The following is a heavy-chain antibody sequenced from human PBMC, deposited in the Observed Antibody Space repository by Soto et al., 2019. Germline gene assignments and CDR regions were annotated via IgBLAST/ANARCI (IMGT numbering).Heavy chain of an antibody. CDR3: ARHHSSTWYSPCDY. D-gene: IGHD6-13*01. J-gene: IGHJ4*02. CDR1: GGTFSSYA. Sequence: QVQLVQSGAEVKKPGSSVKVSCKASGGTFSSYAISWVRQAPGQGLEWMGGIIPFFGTTNYAQKFQDRVTITADESTSTAYMERTSLRSEDTAVYYCARHHSSTWYSPCDYWGQGTLVTVSS. V-gene: IGHV1-69*01. CDR2: IIPFFGTT.